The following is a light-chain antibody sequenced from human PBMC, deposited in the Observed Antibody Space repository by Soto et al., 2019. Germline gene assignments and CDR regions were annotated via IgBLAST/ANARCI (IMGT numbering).Light chain of an antibody. J-gene: IGLJ1*01. V-gene: IGLV2-11*01. Sequence: QSVLTQPRSVSGSPGQSVTISCTGTSSDFGGYNYVSWYQHHPGKAPKLMIYDVSERPSGVPDRFSGSKSGNTASLTISGLQAGDEADYYCCSYAGSYTYVFGTGTKVTVL. CDR1: SSDFGGYNY. CDR2: DVS. CDR3: CSYAGSYTYV.